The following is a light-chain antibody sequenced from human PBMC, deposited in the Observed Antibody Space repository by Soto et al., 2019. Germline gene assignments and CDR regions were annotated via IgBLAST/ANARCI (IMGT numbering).Light chain of an antibody. V-gene: IGKV3-15*01. CDR3: QQYGDWPLT. CDR1: QSVGNN. Sequence: EIVLTQSPATLSVSPGERATLSCRASQSVGNNFAWYQQKPGQAPRLLIFATSTRATGVPARFSGSGSGTEFPLTVSSLQSEDFAVYYCQQYGDWPLTFGGGAKVEIE. J-gene: IGKJ4*01. CDR2: ATS.